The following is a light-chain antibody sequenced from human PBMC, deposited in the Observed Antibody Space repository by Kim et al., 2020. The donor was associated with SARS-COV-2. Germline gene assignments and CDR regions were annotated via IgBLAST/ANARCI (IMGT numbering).Light chain of an antibody. CDR2: EAS. CDR3: QQFQNYTFT. CDR1: QGLYDY. V-gene: IGKV1D-13*01. J-gene: IGKJ2*01. Sequence: AIQLTQSPSSLSASVGDSVTITCRASQGLYDYVAWYQQKPGRAPKLLIQEASTLVSGVPSRFSGGGSGTVFTLTISGLQPEDFATYYCQQFQNYTFTFGQGTNLEI.